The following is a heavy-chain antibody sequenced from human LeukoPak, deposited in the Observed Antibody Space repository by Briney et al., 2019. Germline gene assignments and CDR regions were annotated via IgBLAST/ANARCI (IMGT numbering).Heavy chain of an antibody. V-gene: IGHV3-48*04. CDR1: GFTFNNYA. D-gene: IGHD3-10*01. CDR2: IGISSGPL. CDR3: ARAKGYTSSYSFDY. Sequence: GGSLRLSCAASGFTFNNYAMNWVRQTPGGRLEWVSFIGISSGPLLYADSVKGRFTISRDNAKASVYLQMNRLRAEDTAVYYCARAKGYTSSYSFDYWGQGILVTVSS. J-gene: IGHJ4*02.